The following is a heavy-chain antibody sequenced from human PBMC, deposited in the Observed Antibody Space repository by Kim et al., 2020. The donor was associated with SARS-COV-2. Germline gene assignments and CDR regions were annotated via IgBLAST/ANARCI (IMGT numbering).Heavy chain of an antibody. D-gene: IGHD3-10*01. CDR3: AKRGAYYGSGKSSQNYWYFDL. CDR2: ISYDGSNK. J-gene: IGHJ2*01. CDR1: GFTFSSYG. Sequence: GGSLRLSCAASGFTFSSYGMHWVRQAPGKGLEWVAVISYDGSNKYYADSVKGRFTISRDNSKNTLYLQMNSLRAEDTAVYYCAKRGAYYGSGKSSQNYWYFDLWGRGTLVTVSS. V-gene: IGHV3-30*18.